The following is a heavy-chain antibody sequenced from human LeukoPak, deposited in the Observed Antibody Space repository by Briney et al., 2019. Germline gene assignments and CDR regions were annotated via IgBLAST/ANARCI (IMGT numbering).Heavy chain of an antibody. CDR2: ISYSGSP. CDR1: GASISSGGYY. J-gene: IGHJ6*02. V-gene: IGHV4-31*03. D-gene: IGHD2-8*01. CDR3: ARSYDSRGYYFYGMDV. Sequence: SQTLSLTCTVSGASISSGGYYWSWIRQPPGKGLEWIGYISYSGSPYYNPSLKSRVTISVDTSRNQLSLKLTSVTAADTAVYHCARSYDSRGYYFYGMDVWGQGTTVTVSS.